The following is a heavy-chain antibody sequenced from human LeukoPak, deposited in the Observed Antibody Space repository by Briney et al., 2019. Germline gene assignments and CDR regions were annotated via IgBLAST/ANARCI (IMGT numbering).Heavy chain of an antibody. J-gene: IGHJ3*02. CDR3: ARGFDSSVAGAFDI. CDR2: VTWNGGRT. D-gene: IGHD3-22*01. V-gene: IGHV3-20*04. Sequence: GGSLRLSCAASGFIFDDYGMSWVCQAPGKGLEWVSGVTWNGGRTGYADSVKGRFTISRDSAKKSLYLQMNSLRAEDTALYYCARGFDSSVAGAFDIWGQGTMVTVSS. CDR1: GFIFDDYG.